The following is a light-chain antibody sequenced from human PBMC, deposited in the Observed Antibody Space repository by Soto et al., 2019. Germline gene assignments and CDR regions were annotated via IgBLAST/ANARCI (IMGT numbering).Light chain of an antibody. J-gene: IGKJ1*01. V-gene: IGKV1D-16*01. CDR2: AAS. CDR3: QHYNSYSEA. Sequence: DIQMTQSPSSESASIGDSVTITCRASQDIGTWLAWYQQKPGKAPSLLIYAASSLQSGVPSRFSGSGSGTDFTLTISSLQPDDFATYYCQHYNSYSEAFGQGTKVELK. CDR1: QDIGTW.